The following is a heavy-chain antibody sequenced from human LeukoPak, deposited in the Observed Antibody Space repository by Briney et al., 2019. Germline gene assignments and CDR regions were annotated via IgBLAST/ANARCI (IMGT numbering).Heavy chain of an antibody. CDR1: AFTFRSYA. V-gene: IGHV3-23*01. CDR3: AKGVGTTSTYYFDY. D-gene: IGHD1-1*01. Sequence: GGSLRLSCAASAFTFRSYAMSWVRQAGGKGLEWVSAISGSGGSTYYADSVKGRFTISRDNSKNTLYLQVNSLRADDTAFYYCAKGVGTTSTYYFDYWGQGTLVAVSS. J-gene: IGHJ4*02. CDR2: ISGSGGST.